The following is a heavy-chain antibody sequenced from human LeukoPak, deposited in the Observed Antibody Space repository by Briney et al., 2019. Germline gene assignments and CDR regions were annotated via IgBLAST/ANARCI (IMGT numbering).Heavy chain of an antibody. D-gene: IGHD3-16*01. CDR2: IYTTGKT. CDR3: ARHGYTASHYFLDF. Sequence: SETLSLTCTVSGGSISPDYWSWIRQPAGRGLEWIGRIYTTGKTDYNPSLKSRLTMSVDTSKRQFSLNLRSVTAADTAIYYCARHGYTASHYFLDFWSQGTLVTVSS. CDR1: GGSISPDY. V-gene: IGHV4-4*07. J-gene: IGHJ4*02.